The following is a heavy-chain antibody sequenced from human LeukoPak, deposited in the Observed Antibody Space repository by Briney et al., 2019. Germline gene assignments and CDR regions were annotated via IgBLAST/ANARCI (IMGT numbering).Heavy chain of an antibody. J-gene: IGHJ4*02. Sequence: SETLSLTCAVYGGSFSGYYWSWIRQPPGKGLEWIGEINHSGSTNYNPSLKSRVTISVDTSKNQFSLKLSSVTAADTAVYYCARTSPHGHYDFWSGYYTRGYFDYWGQGTLVTVSS. D-gene: IGHD3-3*01. CDR3: ARTSPHGHYDFWSGYYTRGYFDY. CDR2: INHSGST. CDR1: GGSFSGYY. V-gene: IGHV4-34*01.